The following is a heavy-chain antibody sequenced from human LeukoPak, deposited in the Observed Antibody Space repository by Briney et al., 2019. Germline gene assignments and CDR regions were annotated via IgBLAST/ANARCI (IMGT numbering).Heavy chain of an antibody. Sequence: GESLKISCKGSGYSFTSCWIGWVRQMPGKGLEWMGIIYPGDSDTRYSPSFQGQVTISADKSISTAYLQWSSLKASDTAMYYCARLKYDILTGYYYYMDVWGKGTTVTVSS. CDR3: ARLKYDILTGYYYYMDV. V-gene: IGHV5-51*01. D-gene: IGHD3-9*01. CDR1: GYSFTSCW. J-gene: IGHJ6*03. CDR2: IYPGDSDT.